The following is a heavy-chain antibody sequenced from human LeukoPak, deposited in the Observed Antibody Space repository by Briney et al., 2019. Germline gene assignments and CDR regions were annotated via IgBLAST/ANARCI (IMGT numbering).Heavy chain of an antibody. CDR3: ARADHYYSGSYYDY. J-gene: IGHJ4*02. CDR2: IIPIFGTA. D-gene: IGHD1-26*01. V-gene: IGHV1-69*05. Sequence: SVKVSCKASGGTFSSYAISWVRQAPGQGLEWMGGIIPIFGTANYAQKFQGRVTMTRDTSISTAYMELSRLRSDDTAVYYCARADHYYSGSYYDYWGQGTLVTVSS. CDR1: GGTFSSYA.